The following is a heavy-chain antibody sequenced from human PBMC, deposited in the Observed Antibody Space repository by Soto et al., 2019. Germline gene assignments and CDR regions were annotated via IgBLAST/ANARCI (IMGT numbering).Heavy chain of an antibody. V-gene: IGHV3-11*01. D-gene: IGHD2-2*01. CDR2: ISSSGSTI. CDR1: GFTFSDYY. CDR3: ARDPDIVVVPAAPPSYYMDV. J-gene: IGHJ6*03. Sequence: GGSLRLSCAASGFTFSDYYMSWIRQAPGKGLEWVSYISSSGSTIYYADSVKGRFTISRDNAKNSLYLQMNSLRAEDTAVYYCARDPDIVVVPAAPPSYYMDVWGKGTTVTVSS.